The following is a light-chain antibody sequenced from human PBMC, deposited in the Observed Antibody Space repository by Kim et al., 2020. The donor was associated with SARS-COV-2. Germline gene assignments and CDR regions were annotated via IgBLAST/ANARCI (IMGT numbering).Light chain of an antibody. V-gene: IGLV1-44*01. CDR2: SNY. CDR1: SSNIDSNT. CDR3: ATWDDNLNGWV. Sequence: QSVLTQPPSASGTPGQRVTISCSGSSSNIDSNTVNWYQQLPGTAPKLLIYSNYQRPSGVPDRFSGSKSGTSASLAISGLQSEDEADYYCATWDDNLNGWVFGGGTQLTVL. J-gene: IGLJ3*02.